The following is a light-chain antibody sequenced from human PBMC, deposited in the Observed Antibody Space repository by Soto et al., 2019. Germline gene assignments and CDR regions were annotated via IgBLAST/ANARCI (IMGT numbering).Light chain of an antibody. J-gene: IGLJ2*01. Sequence: QSVLTQPPSVSAAPGQKVTISCSGSSSNIGNNYVSWYQQLPGTAPKLLIYDNNKRPSGIPDRFSGSKSGTSXTLGITGLQTGDEADYYCGTWDSSLSAGVFGGGTKXTVL. CDR2: DNN. CDR3: GTWDSSLSAGV. CDR1: SSNIGNNY. V-gene: IGLV1-51*01.